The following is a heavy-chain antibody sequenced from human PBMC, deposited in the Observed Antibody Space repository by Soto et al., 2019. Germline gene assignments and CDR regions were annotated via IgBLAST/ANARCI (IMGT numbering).Heavy chain of an antibody. Sequence: QVQLQESGPGLVKPSQTLSLTCTVSGGSISSGGYYWSWIRQHPGKGLEGIGYIYYSGSTYYNPSLKSRVTISVDTSKNQFSLKLSSVTAADTAVYYCARAPDEIYYYGSGSSFDYWGQGTLVTVSS. V-gene: IGHV4-31*03. CDR2: IYYSGST. D-gene: IGHD3-10*01. CDR1: GGSISSGGYY. CDR3: ARAPDEIYYYGSGSSFDY. J-gene: IGHJ4*02.